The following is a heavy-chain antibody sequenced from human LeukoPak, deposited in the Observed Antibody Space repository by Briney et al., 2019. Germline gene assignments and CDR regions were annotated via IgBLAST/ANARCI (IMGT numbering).Heavy chain of an antibody. D-gene: IGHD3-9*01. CDR3: ARDRRNYDILTGYVH. CDR1: GYTFTSYA. V-gene: IGHV7-4-1*01. Sequence: ASVKVSCKASGYTFTSYAMNWVRQAPGQGLEWMGWINTNTGNPTYAQGFTGRFAFSLDTSVSTAYLQICSLKAEDTAVYYCARDRRNYDILTGYVHWGQGTLVTVSS. CDR2: INTNTGNP. J-gene: IGHJ4*02.